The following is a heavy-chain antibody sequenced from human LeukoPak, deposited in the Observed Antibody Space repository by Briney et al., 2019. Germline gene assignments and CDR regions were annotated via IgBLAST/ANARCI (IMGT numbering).Heavy chain of an antibody. CDR1: GFTFSNYA. CDR2: ISSSSSYI. CDR3: ARESAGSVYSDY. J-gene: IGHJ4*02. D-gene: IGHD5-12*01. Sequence: GGSLRLSCEASGFTFSNYAMHWVRQAPGKGLEWVSSISSSSSYIYYADSVKGRFTISRDNAKNSLYLQMNSLRAEDTAVYYCARESAGSVYSDYWGQGTLVTVSS. V-gene: IGHV3-21*01.